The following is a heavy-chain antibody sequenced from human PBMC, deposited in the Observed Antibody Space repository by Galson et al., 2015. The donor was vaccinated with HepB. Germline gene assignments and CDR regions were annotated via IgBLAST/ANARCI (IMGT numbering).Heavy chain of an antibody. J-gene: IGHJ4*02. CDR2: INAGNGNT. D-gene: IGHD1-26*01. CDR1: GYTFTNYA. V-gene: IGHV1-3*01. CDR3: AREDVGAPFDY. Sequence: SVKVSCKASGYTFTNYAMHWVRQAPGQRLEWMGWINAGNGNTKYSQKFQDRVTITRDTSASTAYMELSSVTAADTAVYYCAREDVGAPFDYWGQGTLVTVSS.